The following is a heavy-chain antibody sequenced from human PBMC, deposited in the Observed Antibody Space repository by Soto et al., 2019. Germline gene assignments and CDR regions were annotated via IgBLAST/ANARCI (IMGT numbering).Heavy chain of an antibody. Sequence: QEQLVQSGAEVKKPGASVKVSCKTSGYTFTDYDINWVRQATGQGLEWIGWMNPNSGETGYAQKFQARVTMTRSASLSTAYLELSSLRSEDTAVYYCVRVAVAARPRWYNWFDPWGQGTLVTVSS. CDR3: VRVAVAARPRWYNWFDP. CDR2: MNPNSGET. V-gene: IGHV1-8*01. CDR1: GYTFTDYD. D-gene: IGHD2-15*01. J-gene: IGHJ5*02.